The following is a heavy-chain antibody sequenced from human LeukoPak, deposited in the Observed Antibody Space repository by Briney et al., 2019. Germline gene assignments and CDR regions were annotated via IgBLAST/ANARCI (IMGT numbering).Heavy chain of an antibody. CDR3: ARDRPEADY. CDR2: INTNTGNP. V-gene: IGHV7-4-1*02. J-gene: IGHJ4*02. Sequence: GASVKVSCKASGYTFNNYAMHWVRQAPGQGLEWLGWINTNTGNPTYAQGLTGRFVLSLDTSTRTTHLQISSLKPDDTAVYYCARDRPEADYWGQGTLVTVSS. CDR1: GYTFNNYA.